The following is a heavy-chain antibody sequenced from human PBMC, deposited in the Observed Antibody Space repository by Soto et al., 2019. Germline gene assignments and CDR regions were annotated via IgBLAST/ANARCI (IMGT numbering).Heavy chain of an antibody. CDR1: GGSISSHF. CDR3: ARAGYSTSADV. D-gene: IGHD6-6*01. V-gene: IGHV4-59*11. Sequence: QVQLQESGPGLVKPSETLSLTCTVSGGSISSHFWNWIRQPPGKGLEWIGYISFSGSINYNLSLKSRVTISVDSSKSQFSLRLSSVTAADTAVYYCARAGYSTSADVWGQGTTVTVSS. CDR2: ISFSGSI. J-gene: IGHJ6*02.